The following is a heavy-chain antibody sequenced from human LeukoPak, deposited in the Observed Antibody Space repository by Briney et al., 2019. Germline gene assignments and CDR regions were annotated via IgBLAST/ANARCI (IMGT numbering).Heavy chain of an antibody. Sequence: GASVTVSCKASGYTFTSYGISWVRQAPGQGVEWMRLITPYNPNTNYPQNLPGTLTMTTDPSTSTAYMELRSLRSDHTAVYYCARDLVRATDWGQGTLVTVSS. CDR3: ARDLVRATD. CDR1: GYTFTSYG. CDR2: ITPYNPNT. V-gene: IGHV1-18*01. D-gene: IGHD1-26*01. J-gene: IGHJ4*02.